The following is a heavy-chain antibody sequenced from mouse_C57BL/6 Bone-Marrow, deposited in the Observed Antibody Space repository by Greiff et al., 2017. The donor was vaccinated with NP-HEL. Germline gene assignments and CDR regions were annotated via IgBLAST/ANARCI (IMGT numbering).Heavy chain of an antibody. D-gene: IGHD1-1*01. J-gene: IGHJ1*03. Sequence: EVQLQQSVAELVRPGASVKLSCTASGFNIKNTYMHWVQQRPEQGLEWIGRIDPANGNTKYAPKFQGKATITADTSSNTAYLQLSSLTSEDTAIYYCARLITTVVAFYWYFDVWGTGTTVTVSS. CDR3: ARLITTVVAFYWYFDV. CDR2: IDPANGNT. V-gene: IGHV14-3*01. CDR1: GFNIKNTY.